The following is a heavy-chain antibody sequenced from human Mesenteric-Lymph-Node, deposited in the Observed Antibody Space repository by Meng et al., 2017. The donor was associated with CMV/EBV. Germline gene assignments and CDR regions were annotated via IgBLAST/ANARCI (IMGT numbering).Heavy chain of an antibody. Sequence: TVCGGSSSSGGYYWGWIRQHPGKGLEWIGYISYSGITWYNPSLQSRVTISVDTSNNQFSLRLSSVTAADTAVYYCARDRSGYSLHDYWGQGTLVTVSS. CDR2: ISYSGIT. D-gene: IGHD3-3*01. J-gene: IGHJ4*02. V-gene: IGHV4-31*02. CDR1: GGSSSSGGYY. CDR3: ARDRSGYSLHDY.